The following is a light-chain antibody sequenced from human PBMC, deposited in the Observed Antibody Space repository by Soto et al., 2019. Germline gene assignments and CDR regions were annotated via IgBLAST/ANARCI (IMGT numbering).Light chain of an antibody. CDR3: QQRSNRLT. J-gene: IGKJ4*01. Sequence: EIVLTQSPATLSLSPGERVTLSCRASQSVSSDLAWYQQKPGQAPRLLIYDASNRATGIPARFSGTGSGTDFTLTISSLEPEDFAVYYCQQRSNRLTFGGGTKVEIK. V-gene: IGKV3-11*01. CDR1: QSVSSD. CDR2: DAS.